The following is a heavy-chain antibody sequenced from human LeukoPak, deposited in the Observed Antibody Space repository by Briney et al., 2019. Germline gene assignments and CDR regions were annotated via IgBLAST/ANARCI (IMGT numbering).Heavy chain of an antibody. CDR1: GGSISSSSHF. J-gene: IGHJ4*02. CDR3: VRYVVSGSGIYYFDY. V-gene: IGHV4-39*01. Sequence: SETLSLTCTVSGGSISSSSHFWSWLRQPPGKGLEWIASINYSGGTYYNPSLKSRVTISVDTSKNQFSLELSSVTAADTAVFYCVRYVVSGSGIYYFDYWGQGTLVTVSS. CDR2: INYSGGT. D-gene: IGHD3-10*01.